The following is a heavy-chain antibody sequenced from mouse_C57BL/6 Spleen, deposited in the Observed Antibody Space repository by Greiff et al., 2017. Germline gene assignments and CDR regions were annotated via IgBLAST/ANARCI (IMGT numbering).Heavy chain of an antibody. Sequence: QVQLQQPGTELVKPGASVKLSCKASGYTFTSYWMHWVKQRPGQGLEWLGNINPSNGGTNYNEKFKSKATLTVDKSSSTAYMQLSSLTSEDSAVYYCARTGYSNYYAMDYWGQGTSVTVSS. CDR1: GYTFTSYW. V-gene: IGHV1-53*01. J-gene: IGHJ4*01. CDR2: INPSNGGT. CDR3: ARTGYSNYYAMDY. D-gene: IGHD2-5*01.